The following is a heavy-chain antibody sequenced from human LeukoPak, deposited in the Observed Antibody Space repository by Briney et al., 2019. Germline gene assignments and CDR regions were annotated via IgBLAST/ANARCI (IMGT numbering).Heavy chain of an antibody. J-gene: IGHJ4*02. V-gene: IGHV3-64*04. CDR3: AKSRVVGATTLFDY. D-gene: IGHD1-26*01. Sequence: PGGSLRLSCSASGFPFSSYAMHWVRQAPGKGLEYVSAISDSGGSTYYADSVKGRFTISRDNSKNTLYLQMNSLRAEDTAVYYCAKSRVVGATTLFDYWGQGTLVTVSS. CDR2: ISDSGGST. CDR1: GFPFSSYA.